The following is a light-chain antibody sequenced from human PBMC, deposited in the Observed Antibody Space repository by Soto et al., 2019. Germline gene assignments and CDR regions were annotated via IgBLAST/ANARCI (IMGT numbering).Light chain of an antibody. CDR1: QSISGF. CDR3: QQSFSMFRT. Sequence: DIQMTQSPSSLSASVGDRVTITCRASQSISGFLNWFQQKPGRAPKLLIYAASTLESGVPSRFSGSGSGTDFALTISSLQPEDFATYHCQQSFSMFRTFGQGTKVDIK. J-gene: IGKJ2*01. CDR2: AAS. V-gene: IGKV1-39*01.